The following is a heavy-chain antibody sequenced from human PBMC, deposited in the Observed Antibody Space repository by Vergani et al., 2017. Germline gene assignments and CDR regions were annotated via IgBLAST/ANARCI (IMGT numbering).Heavy chain of an antibody. CDR3: ARDSTLVVPAAIFYYDYGMDV. Sequence: EVQLVESGGGLVQPGGSLRLSCAASGFTFSSYEMNWVRQAPGKGLEWVLYISSSGSTIYYADSVKGRFTISRDNAKNSLYLQLNSLRAEDTAVYYCARDSTLVVPAAIFYYDYGMDVWSQGTSVTVSS. CDR2: ISSSGSTI. V-gene: IGHV3-48*03. CDR1: GFTFSSYE. J-gene: IGHJ6*02. D-gene: IGHD2-2*01.